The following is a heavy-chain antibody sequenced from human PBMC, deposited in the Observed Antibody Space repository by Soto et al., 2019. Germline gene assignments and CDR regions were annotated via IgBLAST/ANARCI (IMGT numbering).Heavy chain of an antibody. J-gene: IGHJ4*02. CDR2: IYYSGST. CDR3: AGSRQWLFDY. D-gene: IGHD6-19*01. Sequence: QVQLQESGPGLVKPSETLSLTCTVSGGSISSYYWSWIRQPPGKGLEWIGYIYYSGSTNYNPSLKSRVTISVDTSKNQFSLKLSSVTAADTAVYYCAGSRQWLFDYWGQGTLVTVS. V-gene: IGHV4-59*08. CDR1: GGSISSYY.